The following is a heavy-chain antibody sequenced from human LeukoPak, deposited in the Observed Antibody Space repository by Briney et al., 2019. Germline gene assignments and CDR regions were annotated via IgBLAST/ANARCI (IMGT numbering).Heavy chain of an antibody. V-gene: IGHV1-8*01. D-gene: IGHD5-18*01. J-gene: IGHJ3*02. CDR1: GYPFNNYD. CDR3: AKDQAAMVLGDAFDI. CDR2: MNPHSGKT. Sequence: ASVKVSCKASGYPFNNYDINWVRQATGQGLEWMGWMNPHSGKTGYAQNFQGRVTMTRDTSISTAYMELSSLRAEDTAVYYCAKDQAAMVLGDAFDIWGQGTMVTVSS.